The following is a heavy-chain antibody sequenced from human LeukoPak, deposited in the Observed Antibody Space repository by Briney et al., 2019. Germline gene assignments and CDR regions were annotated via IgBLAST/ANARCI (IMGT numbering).Heavy chain of an antibody. V-gene: IGHV3-20*04. CDR3: ASVGGFGELPRDY. CDR2: INWNGGST. CDR1: GFTFDDSG. J-gene: IGHJ4*02. Sequence: GGSLRLSCAASGFTFDDSGMSWVRQAPGKGLEWVSGINWNGGSTGYGDSVKGRFTISRDNAKNSLYLQMNSLRAEDTAVYYCASVGGFGELPRDYWGQGTLVTVSS. D-gene: IGHD3-10*01.